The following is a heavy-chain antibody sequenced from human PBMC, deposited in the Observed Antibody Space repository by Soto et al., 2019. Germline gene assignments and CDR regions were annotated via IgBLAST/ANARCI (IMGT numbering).Heavy chain of an antibody. CDR3: ARDSIGDPDYYYGMDV. Sequence: EASVKVSCKASGGTFSSYAISWVRQAPGQGLEWMGGIIPIFGTANYAQKFQGRVTITADESTSTAYMELRSLRSDDTAVYYCARDSIGDPDYYYGMDVWGQGTTVTVSS. D-gene: IGHD3-10*01. J-gene: IGHJ6*02. CDR1: GGTFSSYA. CDR2: IIPIFGTA. V-gene: IGHV1-69*13.